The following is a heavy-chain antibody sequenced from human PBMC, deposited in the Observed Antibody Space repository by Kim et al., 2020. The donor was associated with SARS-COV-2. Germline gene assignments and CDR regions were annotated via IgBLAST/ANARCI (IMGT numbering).Heavy chain of an antibody. CDR1: GFTFSSYS. J-gene: IGHJ6*02. V-gene: IGHV3-48*04. CDR2: ISSSSSTI. D-gene: IGHD3-3*01. CDR3: ARDLTDPLLRFLEWSPADYYGMDV. Sequence: GGSLRLSCAASGFTFSSYSMNWVRQAPGKGLEWVSYISSSSSTIYYADSVKGRFTISRDNAKNSLYLQMNSLRAEDTAVYYCARDLTDPLLRFLEWSPADYYGMDVWGQGTTVTVSS.